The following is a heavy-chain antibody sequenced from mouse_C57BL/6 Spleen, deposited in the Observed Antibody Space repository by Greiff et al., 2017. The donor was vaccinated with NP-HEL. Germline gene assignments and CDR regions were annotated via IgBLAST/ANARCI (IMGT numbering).Heavy chain of an antibody. CDR3: ASLYGNHFDY. CDR2: FNPSTGGT. V-gene: IGHV1-42*01. D-gene: IGHD2-1*01. J-gene: IGHJ2*01. Sequence: EVQLQQSGPELVKPGASVKISCKASGYSFTGYYMNWVKQSPEKSLEWIGEFNPSTGGTTYNQKFKAKATLTVDKSSSTAYMQLKSLTSEDSAVYYCASLYGNHFDYWGQGTTLTVSS. CDR1: GYSFTGYY.